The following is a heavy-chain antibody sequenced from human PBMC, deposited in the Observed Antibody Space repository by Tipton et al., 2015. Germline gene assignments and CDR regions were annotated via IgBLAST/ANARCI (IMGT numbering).Heavy chain of an antibody. Sequence: SLRLSCAASGFTFSSYAMNWVRQAPGKGLEWVDNINHDGNEKYYADSVKGRFTISRDNSKNTLYLQMNSLRAEDTAVYYCAKDHSYGYYYYCMDVWGQGTPVTVSS. V-gene: IGHV3-30*18. J-gene: IGHJ6*02. CDR1: GFTFSSYA. CDR2: INHDGNEK. CDR3: AKDHSYGYYYYCMDV. D-gene: IGHD5-18*01.